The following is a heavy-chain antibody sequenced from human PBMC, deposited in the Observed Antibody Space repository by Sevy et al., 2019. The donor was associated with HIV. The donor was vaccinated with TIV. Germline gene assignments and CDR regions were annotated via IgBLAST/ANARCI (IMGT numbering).Heavy chain of an antibody. J-gene: IGHJ5*02. D-gene: IGHD3-10*01. V-gene: IGHV4-59*01. CDR3: ARGHVWFRWFDP. CDR2: IYYSGST. Sequence: SETLSLTCTVSGGSISSYYWSWIRQPPGKGLEWIGYIYYSGSTKYNPSLKSRVTISVDTSKNQFSLKLSSVTAADTAVYYCARGHVWFRWFDPWCQGTLVTVSS. CDR1: GGSISSYY.